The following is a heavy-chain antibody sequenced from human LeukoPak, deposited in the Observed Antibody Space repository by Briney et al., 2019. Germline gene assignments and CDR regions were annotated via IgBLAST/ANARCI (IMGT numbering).Heavy chain of an antibody. Sequence: GGSLRLSCAASGFTFSNAWMSWVRQAPGKGLEWVSVIYSGGSTYYADSVKGRFTISRDNSKNTLYLQMNSLRAEDTAVYYCARGPPKHNYFDYWGQGTLVTVSS. CDR2: IYSGGST. CDR3: ARGPPKHNYFDY. J-gene: IGHJ4*02. V-gene: IGHV3-53*01. CDR1: GFTFSNAW.